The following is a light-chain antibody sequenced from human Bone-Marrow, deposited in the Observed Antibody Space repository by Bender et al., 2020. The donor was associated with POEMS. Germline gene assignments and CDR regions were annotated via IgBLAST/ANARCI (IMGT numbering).Light chain of an antibody. CDR1: GGSIPSNY. CDR3: RSCDRRSRV. V-gene: IGLV6-57*02. J-gene: IGLJ3*02. Sequence: NFMLTQSHSVAGSPGKTVTISCTGSGGSIPSNYVQWHQQRPGSAPTTVIYEDNQRPSGVPDRFSGSNAGTSTSPAISGPELEAEDEADCSARSCDRRSRVFGGGTELTVL. CDR2: EDN.